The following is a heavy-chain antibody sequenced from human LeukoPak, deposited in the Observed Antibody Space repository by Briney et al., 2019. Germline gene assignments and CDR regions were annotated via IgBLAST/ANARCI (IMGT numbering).Heavy chain of an antibody. CDR3: AKDPRYYYDSSGYYYVDSFDY. CDR1: GFTFSSYA. CDR2: ISGSGGST. D-gene: IGHD3-22*01. V-gene: IGHV3-23*01. Sequence: GGSLRLSCAASGFTFSSYAMSWVRQAPGKGLEWVSAISGSGGSTYYADSVKGRFTISRDNSKNTLYLQMNSLRAEDTAVYYCAKDPRYYYDSSGYYYVDSFDYWGQGTLVTVSS. J-gene: IGHJ4*02.